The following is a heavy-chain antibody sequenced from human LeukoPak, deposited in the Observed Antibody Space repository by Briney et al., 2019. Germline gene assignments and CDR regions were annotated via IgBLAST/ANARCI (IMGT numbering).Heavy chain of an antibody. CDR2: IYYSGST. D-gene: IGHD4-17*01. J-gene: IGHJ6*03. Sequence: KPSETLSLTCTVSGGSISSYYWSWIRQPPGKGLEWIGYIYYSGSTNYNPSLKSRVTISVDTSKNQFSLKLSSVTAADTAVYYCARNDYGDYGNYYYYMDVWGKGTTVTVSS. V-gene: IGHV4-59*01. CDR1: GGSISSYY. CDR3: ARNDYGDYGNYYYYMDV.